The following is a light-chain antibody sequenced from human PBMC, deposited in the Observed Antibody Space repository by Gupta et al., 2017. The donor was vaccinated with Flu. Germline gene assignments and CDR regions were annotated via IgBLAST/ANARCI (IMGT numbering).Light chain of an antibody. CDR1: QSISSW. J-gene: IGKJ1*01. CDR2: KAS. V-gene: IGKV1-5*03. Sequence: DIQMTQSPSTLSASVGDRVTITCRASQSISSWLAWYQQKPGKAPQVLIYKASRLESGVPSRFSGSGSGTEFTLTISSRQPDDFATYYCQQYNTYWTFGQGTKVEIK. CDR3: QQYNTYWT.